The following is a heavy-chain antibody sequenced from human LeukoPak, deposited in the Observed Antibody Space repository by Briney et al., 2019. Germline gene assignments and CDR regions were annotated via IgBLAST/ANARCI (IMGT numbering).Heavy chain of an antibody. CDR3: ARDNSVRDEAWWFNP. J-gene: IGHJ5*02. CDR1: GYTFTSNY. V-gene: IGHV1-46*01. D-gene: IGHD5-24*01. Sequence: GASVKVSCKAFGYTFTSNYMHWVRQAPGQGPERMGVISPSGGSTTYALKFQGRVTLTRDMSTSTDYLELSSLRSEDTAVYYCARDNSVRDEAWWFNPWGQGTLVTVSS. CDR2: ISPSGGST.